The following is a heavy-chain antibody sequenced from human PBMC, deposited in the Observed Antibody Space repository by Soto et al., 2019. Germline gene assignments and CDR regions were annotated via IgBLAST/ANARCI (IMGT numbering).Heavy chain of an antibody. V-gene: IGHV3-23*01. D-gene: IGHD6-13*01. J-gene: IGHJ1*01. CDR2: ISGGGGTT. CDR3: TKDQASAGTISRYVQV. Sequence: EVQLLESGGGLVQPAGSLRLSCAASGFTFSSYAMSWVRQAPGKGLEWVSGISGGGGTTYYADSVKGRFTVSRDNSKNTLYLQVNSLRAEDTAVYYCTKDQASAGTISRYVQVWGQGTLVTVSS. CDR1: GFTFSSYA.